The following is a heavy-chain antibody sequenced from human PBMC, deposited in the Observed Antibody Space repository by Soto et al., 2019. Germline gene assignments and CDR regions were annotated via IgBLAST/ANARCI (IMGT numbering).Heavy chain of an antibody. V-gene: IGHV3-21*01. CDR2: INSGSSYR. D-gene: IGHD6-19*01. Sequence: EVQVVESGGGLVKPGGSLRLTCAGSGFIFSTYSMNWVRQAPGKGLEWVSSINSGSSYRYYADSVKGRFTISRDNAKESLWLQMGSLTAEDTALYYCVGLPQWLGGDDTFDLWGQGTMVTVSS. J-gene: IGHJ3*01. CDR3: VGLPQWLGGDDTFDL. CDR1: GFIFSTYS.